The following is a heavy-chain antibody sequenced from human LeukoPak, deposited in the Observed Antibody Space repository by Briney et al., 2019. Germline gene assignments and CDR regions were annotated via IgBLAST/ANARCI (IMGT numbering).Heavy chain of an antibody. CDR3: AKGYSTSSYTPFDY. CDR2: IGGSGRTT. Sequence: AGGSLRLSCAASGFTFSSYAMSWVRQAPGKGLEWVSVIGGSGRTTYYADSVKGRFTISRDNSKNSLYLQMNSLRAEDTAIYYCAKGYSTSSYTPFDYWGQGTLVTVSS. V-gene: IGHV3-23*01. D-gene: IGHD2-2*02. J-gene: IGHJ4*02. CDR1: GFTFSSYA.